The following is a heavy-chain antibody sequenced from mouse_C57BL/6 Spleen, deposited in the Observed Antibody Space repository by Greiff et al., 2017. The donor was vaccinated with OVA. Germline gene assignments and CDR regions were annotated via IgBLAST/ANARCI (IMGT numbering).Heavy chain of an antibody. D-gene: IGHD1-1*01. J-gene: IGHJ1*03. V-gene: IGHV5-9-1*02. CDR3: TRDYYGSSHDWYFDV. CDR2: ISSGGDYI. CDR1: GFTFSSYA. Sequence: EVQLVESGEGLVKPGGSLKLSCAASGFTFSSYAMSWVRQTPEKRLEWVAYISSGGDYIYYADTVKGRFTISRDNARNTLYLQMSSLKSEDTAMYYCTRDYYGSSHDWYFDVWGTGTTVTVSS.